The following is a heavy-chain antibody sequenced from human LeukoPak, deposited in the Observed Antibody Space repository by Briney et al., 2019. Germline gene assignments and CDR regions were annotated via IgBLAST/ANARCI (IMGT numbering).Heavy chain of an antibody. CDR1: GYTFTGYY. V-gene: IGHV1-2*02. J-gene: IGHJ4*02. CDR3: ARDEANYYGSGSYFDY. Sequence: PGASVKVSCKASGYTFTGYYIHWVRQAPGQGLEWMGWINPNSGGTNYPQKFQGRVTMTRDKSISTAYMELSRLRSDDTAVYYCARDEANYYGSGSYFDYWGQGTLVTVSS. D-gene: IGHD3-10*01. CDR2: INPNSGGT.